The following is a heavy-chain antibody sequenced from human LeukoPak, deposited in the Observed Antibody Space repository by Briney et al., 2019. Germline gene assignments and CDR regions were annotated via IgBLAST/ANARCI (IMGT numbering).Heavy chain of an antibody. D-gene: IGHD6-6*01. CDR1: GFSFSGHW. Sequence: QPGGSLRLSCTASGFSFSGHWMHWARQLPGKGLVWVSRISPTGSTTSYADSVKGRFTVSRDNAKNTLYLQVNNLGAEDTAVYYCARGPNSNWSGLDFWGQGTLLTVSS. CDR2: ISPTGSTT. J-gene: IGHJ4*02. V-gene: IGHV3-74*01. CDR3: ARGPNSNWSGLDF.